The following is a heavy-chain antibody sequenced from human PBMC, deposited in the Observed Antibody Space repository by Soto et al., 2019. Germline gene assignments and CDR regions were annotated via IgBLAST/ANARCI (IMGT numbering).Heavy chain of an antibody. CDR1: GGTFSSYT. CDR3: ARDEGSSSWYEGGLN. J-gene: IGHJ4*02. CDR2: IIPILGIA. D-gene: IGHD6-13*01. Sequence: QVQLVQSGAEVKTPGSSVKVSCKASGGTFSSYTISWVRQAPGQGLEWMGRIIPILGIANYAQKFQGRVTITGDKSTSTAYMELSSLRSEDTAVYYCARDEGSSSWYEGGLNWGQGTLVTVSS. V-gene: IGHV1-69*08.